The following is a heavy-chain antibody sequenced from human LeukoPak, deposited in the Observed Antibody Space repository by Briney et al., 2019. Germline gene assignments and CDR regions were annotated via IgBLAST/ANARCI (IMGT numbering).Heavy chain of an antibody. V-gene: IGHV3-23*01. J-gene: IGHJ4*02. CDR3: AGRGGVWGSYRYRY. CDR2: ISGSGGST. CDR1: GFTFSSYA. Sequence: GGSLRLSCAASGFTFSSYAMSWVRQAPGKGLEWVSAISGSGGSTYYADSVKGRFTISRDNSKNTLYLQMNSLRAEDTAVYYCAGRGGVWGSYRYRYWGQGTLVTVSS. D-gene: IGHD3-16*02.